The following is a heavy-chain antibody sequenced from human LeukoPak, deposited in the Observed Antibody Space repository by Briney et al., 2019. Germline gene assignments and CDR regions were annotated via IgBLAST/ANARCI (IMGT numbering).Heavy chain of an antibody. J-gene: IGHJ5*02. V-gene: IGHV4-34*01. CDR2: INHSGST. D-gene: IGHD3-3*01. CDR3: ARGGIFYDFWSGYYQYNWFDP. Sequence: PSETLSLTCAVYGGSLSGYYWSWIRQPPGKGLEWIGEINHSGSTNYNPSLKSRVTISVDTSKNQFSLKMSSVTAADTAVYYCARGGIFYDFWSGYYQYNWFDPWGQGTLVTVSS. CDR1: GGSLSGYY.